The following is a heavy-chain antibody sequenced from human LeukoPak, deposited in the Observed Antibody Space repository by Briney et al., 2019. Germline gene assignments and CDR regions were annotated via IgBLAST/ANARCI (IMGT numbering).Heavy chain of an antibody. CDR2: IYYSGST. CDR3: ARYSSANGFDP. Sequence: SETLSLTCTVSGGSISSYYWSWIRQPPGKGLEWIGYIYYSGSTNYNPSLKSRVTISVDTSKNQFSLKLSSVPPADTAVYYCARYSSANGFDPWGQGTLVTVSS. J-gene: IGHJ5*02. D-gene: IGHD6-19*01. CDR1: GGSISSYY. V-gene: IGHV4-59*01.